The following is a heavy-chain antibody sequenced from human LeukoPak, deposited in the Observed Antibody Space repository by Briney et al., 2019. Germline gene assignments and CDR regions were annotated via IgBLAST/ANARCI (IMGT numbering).Heavy chain of an antibody. CDR3: ARDWGQIAVAGTNWFDP. Sequence: SETLSLTCTVSGGSISSYYWSWIRQPPGKGLEWIGYIYYSGSTNYNPSLKSRVTISVDTSKNQFSLQLNSVTPEDTAVYYCARDWGQIAVAGTNWFDPWGQGTLVTVSS. CDR1: GGSISSYY. CDR2: IYYSGST. D-gene: IGHD6-19*01. J-gene: IGHJ5*02. V-gene: IGHV4-59*12.